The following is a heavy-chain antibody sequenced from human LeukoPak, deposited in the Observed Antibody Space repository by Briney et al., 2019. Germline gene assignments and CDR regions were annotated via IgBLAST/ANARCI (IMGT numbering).Heavy chain of an antibody. CDR1: GGSFSGYY. CDR2: INHSGST. Sequence: SETLSLTCAVYGGSFSGYYWSWTRQPPGKGLEWIGEINHSGSTNYNPSLKSRVTISVDTSKNQFSLKLSSVTAADTAVYYCAGSGYSGYDLNYWGQGTLVTVSS. J-gene: IGHJ4*02. V-gene: IGHV4-34*01. CDR3: AGSGYSGYDLNY. D-gene: IGHD5-12*01.